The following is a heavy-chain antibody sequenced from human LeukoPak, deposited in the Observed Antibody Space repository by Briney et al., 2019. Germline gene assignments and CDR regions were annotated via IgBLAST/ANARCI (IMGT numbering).Heavy chain of an antibody. CDR2: ISSSSSTI. V-gene: IGHV3-48*01. J-gene: IGHJ4*02. CDR1: GSTFSSYS. CDR3: ATWAGTATGFSGPFDY. Sequence: GGSLRLSCAASGSTFSSYSMNWVRQAPGKGLEWVSYISSSSSTIYYSDSVKGRFTISRDNAKNSLSLQMNSLRAEDTAVYYCATWAGTATGFSGPFDYWGQGTLVTVSS. D-gene: IGHD6-13*01.